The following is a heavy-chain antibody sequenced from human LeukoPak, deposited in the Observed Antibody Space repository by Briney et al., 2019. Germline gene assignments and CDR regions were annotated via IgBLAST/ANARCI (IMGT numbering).Heavy chain of an antibody. D-gene: IGHD2-21*01. J-gene: IGHJ5*02. CDR2: TYYRSKWYN. CDR3: TRGYSNPYYWFDP. CDR1: GDSVSSGTAA. Sequence: SQTLSLTCAISGDSVSSGTAAWNWIRQSPSRGLEWLGRTYYRSKWYNDYAVSVRGRITINPDTSKNQLSLQLKSVTPEDTAVYYCTRGYSNPYYWFDPWGQGTLVTVSS. V-gene: IGHV6-1*01.